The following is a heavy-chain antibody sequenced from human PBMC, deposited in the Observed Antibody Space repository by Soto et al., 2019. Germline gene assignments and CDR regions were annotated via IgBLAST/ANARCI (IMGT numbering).Heavy chain of an antibody. V-gene: IGHV3-74*01. CDR2: INSDGGST. CDR3: ARGRRGEAFDI. J-gene: IGHJ3*02. D-gene: IGHD3-16*01. CDR1: GFTFSSYW. Sequence: GGSLRLSCAASGFTFSSYWMHWVRQAPGRGLVWVSRINSDGGSTSYADSVKGRFTISRDNAKNTLYLQMNSLRAEDTAVYYCARGRRGEAFDIWGQGTMVTVSS.